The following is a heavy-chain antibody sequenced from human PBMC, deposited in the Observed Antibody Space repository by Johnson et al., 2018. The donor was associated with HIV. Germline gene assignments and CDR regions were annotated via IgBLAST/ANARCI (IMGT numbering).Heavy chain of an antibody. J-gene: IGHJ3*02. CDR2: IRYDGSNK. V-gene: IGHV3-30*02. CDR1: GFTFSSYG. D-gene: IGHD5-24*01. Sequence: QVHLVESGGGVVQPGGSLRLSCAASGFTFSSYGMHWVRQAPGKGLEWVAFIRYDGSNKYYADSVKGRFTISRDNSKNTLYLQMNSLRAEDTAVYYCARDEPYNLNAFDIWGQGTMVTVSS. CDR3: ARDEPYNLNAFDI.